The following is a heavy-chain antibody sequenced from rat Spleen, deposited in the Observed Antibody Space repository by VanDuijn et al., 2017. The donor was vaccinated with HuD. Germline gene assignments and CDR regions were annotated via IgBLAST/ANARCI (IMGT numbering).Heavy chain of an antibody. J-gene: IGHJ3*01. Sequence: EVQLVESGGGLVQPGRSLKLSCAASGFTLSDYVMHWIRQAPTKGLEWVTSISPNGGSTYYRDSVKGRFTISRDNAKSTLYLQMDSLRSEDTATCYCATLTPLFAYWGQGTLVTVSS. CDR1: GFTLSDYV. CDR3: ATLTPLFAY. CDR2: ISPNGGST. V-gene: IGHV5-19*01. D-gene: IGHD3-1*01.